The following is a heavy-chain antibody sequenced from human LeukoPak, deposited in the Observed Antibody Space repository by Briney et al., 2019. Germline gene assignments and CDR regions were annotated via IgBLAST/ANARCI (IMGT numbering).Heavy chain of an antibody. V-gene: IGHV3-23*01. D-gene: IGHD2-21*02. CDR3: AKAGGLVVVTWVNY. CDR1: GFTFSSYA. CDR2: ISGSGGST. Sequence: GGSLRLSCAASGFTFSSYAMTWVCQAPGKGLEWVSAISGSGGSTYYADSVKGRFTISRDNSKNTLYLQMNSLRAEDTAVYYCAKAGGLVVVTWVNYWGQGTLVTVSS. J-gene: IGHJ4*02.